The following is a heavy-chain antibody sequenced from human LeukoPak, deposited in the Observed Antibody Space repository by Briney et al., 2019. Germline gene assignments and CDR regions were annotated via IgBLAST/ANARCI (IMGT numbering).Heavy chain of an antibody. D-gene: IGHD2-2*01. CDR1: GGSISSYY. CDR3: ARGRDCSSTSCYYYHYYYMDV. J-gene: IGHJ6*03. V-gene: IGHV4-4*07. Sequence: SETLSLTCTVSGGSISSYYWSWIRQPAGKGLEWIGRIYTSGSTNYNPSLKSRVTISVDTSKNQFSLKLSSVTAADTAVYYCARGRDCSSTSCYYYHYYYMDVWGKGTTVTVSS. CDR2: IYTSGST.